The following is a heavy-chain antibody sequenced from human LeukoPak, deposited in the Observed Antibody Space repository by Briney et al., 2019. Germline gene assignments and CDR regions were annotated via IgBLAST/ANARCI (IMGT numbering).Heavy chain of an antibody. V-gene: IGHV3-7*01. J-gene: IGHJ5*01. CDR1: GFVFSASY. Sequence: GGSLRLSCAASGFVFSASYMSWVRKAPGKGLEWVATIKPDGSEKYHVDSVSGRFTISRDNTSDPLFLQMNSLRVDDTAVYYCVRGGTYWTVSWGQGTLVNVS. CDR3: VRGGTYWTVS. CDR2: IKPDGSEK.